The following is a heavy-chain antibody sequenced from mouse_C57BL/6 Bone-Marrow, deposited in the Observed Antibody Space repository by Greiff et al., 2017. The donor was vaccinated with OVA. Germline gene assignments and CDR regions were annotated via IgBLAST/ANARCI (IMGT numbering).Heavy chain of an antibody. CDR3: ARRFITTVDLDFDY. CDR1: GYTFTSYW. CDR2: IAPSASYP. V-gene: IGHV1-50*01. J-gene: IGHJ2*01. D-gene: IGHD1-1*01. Sequence: QVQLQQPGAELVKPGASVKLSCKASGYTFTSYWMQWVKQRPGQGLEWIGEIAPSASYPPSNHKFKGKATLTVDTSSSTAYMQLSSLTSEDSAVYYCARRFITTVDLDFDYWGQGTTLTVSS.